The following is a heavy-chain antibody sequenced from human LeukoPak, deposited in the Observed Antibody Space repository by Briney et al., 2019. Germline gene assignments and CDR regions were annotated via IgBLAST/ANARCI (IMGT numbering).Heavy chain of an antibody. D-gene: IGHD3-22*01. CDR2: INPNSGGT. CDR1: GYTFTGYY. V-gene: IGHV1-2*02. J-gene: IGHJ4*02. Sequence: GASVKVSCKASGYTFTGYYMHWVRQAPGQGLEWMGWINPNSGGTNYAQKFQGRVTMTRDTSISTAYMEQSRLRSDDTAVYYCAREYYYDSSGYYPSLDYWGQGTLVTVSS. CDR3: AREYYYDSSGYYPSLDY.